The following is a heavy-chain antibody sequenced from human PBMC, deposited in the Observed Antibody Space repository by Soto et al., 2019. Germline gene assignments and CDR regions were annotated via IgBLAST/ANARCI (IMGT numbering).Heavy chain of an antibody. J-gene: IGHJ4*02. CDR3: ARAPNYYDSSGYPDYLYFDY. D-gene: IGHD3-22*01. Sequence: SETLSLTCTVSGGSISSGGYYWSWIRQHPGKGLEWIGYIYYSGSTYYNPSLKSRVTISVDTSKNQFSLKLSSVTAADTAVYYCARAPNYYDSSGYPDYLYFDYWGQGTLVTVSS. CDR2: IYYSGST. CDR1: GGSISSGGYY. V-gene: IGHV4-31*03.